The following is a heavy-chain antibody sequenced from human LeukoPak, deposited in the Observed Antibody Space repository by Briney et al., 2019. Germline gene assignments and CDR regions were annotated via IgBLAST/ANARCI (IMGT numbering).Heavy chain of an antibody. V-gene: IGHV3-21*01. D-gene: IGHD1-7*01. J-gene: IGHJ3*02. CDR1: GFIFSTYS. Sequence: GGSLRLSCAASGFIFSTYSMNWVRQAPGKGLEWVSSISSSTSYIYYADSVKGRFTISRDNAKNSLYLQMNSLRPEDTAVYYCARDSGNYLDAFDIWGQGTMVTVSS. CDR3: ARDSGNYLDAFDI. CDR2: ISSSTSYI.